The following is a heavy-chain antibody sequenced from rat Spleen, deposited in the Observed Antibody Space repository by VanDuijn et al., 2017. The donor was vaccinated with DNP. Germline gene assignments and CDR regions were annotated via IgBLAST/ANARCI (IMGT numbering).Heavy chain of an antibody. CDR3: ARGDYSY. D-gene: IGHD1-7*01. V-gene: IGHV2-32*01. CDR2: IWSNGVT. J-gene: IGHJ2*01. CDR1: GFSLTRYH. Sequence: QVQLKESGPGLVQPSQTLSLTCTVSGFSLTRYHVHWIRQPPGKGLEWMGVIWSNGVTSYTSVCKSRLNISRDTSKSQVFLRMNGLQTEDTATYYCARGDYSYWGQGVMVTVSS.